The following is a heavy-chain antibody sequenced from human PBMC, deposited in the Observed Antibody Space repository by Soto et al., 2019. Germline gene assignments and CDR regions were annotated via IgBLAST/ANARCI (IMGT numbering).Heavy chain of an antibody. CDR3: TTGVPGEATPAYYYYGMDV. CDR2: IKSKTDGGTT. D-gene: IGHD2-15*01. Sequence: VQLVESGGGLVKPGGSLRLSCAASGFTFSNAWMNWVRQAPGKGLEWVGRIKSKTDGGTTDYAAPVKGRFTISRDDSKNSLYLQMNSLKTEDTAVYYCTTGVPGEATPAYYYYGMDVWGQGITVTVSS. J-gene: IGHJ6*02. CDR1: GFTFSNAW. V-gene: IGHV3-15*07.